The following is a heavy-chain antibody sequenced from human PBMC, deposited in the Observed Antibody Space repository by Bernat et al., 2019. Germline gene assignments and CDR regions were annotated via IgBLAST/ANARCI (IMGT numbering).Heavy chain of an antibody. CDR1: GFTFSNAW. CDR3: TTDVRQWLVKVDY. Sequence: EVQLVESGGGLVKPGGSLRLSCAASGFTFSNAWMSWVRQAPGKGLEWVGRIKSKTDGGTTDYAAPVKGRFTISRDDSKNTLYLQMNSLKTEDTAVYYCTTDVRQWLVKVDYWGQGTLVTVSS. CDR2: IKSKTDGGTT. V-gene: IGHV3-15*01. J-gene: IGHJ4*02. D-gene: IGHD6-19*01.